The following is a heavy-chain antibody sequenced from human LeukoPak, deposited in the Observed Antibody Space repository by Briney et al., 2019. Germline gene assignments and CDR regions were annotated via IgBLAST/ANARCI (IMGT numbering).Heavy chain of an antibody. Sequence: PSETLSLTCAVSGVSISSSNWWHWVRQPPGKGLEWIGEIYHSGSTNYNPSLKSRVTISVDTSKNQFSLKLSPVTAAATAVYYCARHAITGYYGSGSLYNWFDPWGQGTLVTVSS. V-gene: IGHV4-4*02. CDR1: GVSISSSNW. CDR2: IYHSGST. CDR3: ARHAITGYYGSGSLYNWFDP. J-gene: IGHJ5*02. D-gene: IGHD3-10*01.